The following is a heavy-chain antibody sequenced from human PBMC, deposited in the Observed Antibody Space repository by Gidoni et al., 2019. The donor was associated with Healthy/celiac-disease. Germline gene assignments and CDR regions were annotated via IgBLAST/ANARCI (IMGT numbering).Heavy chain of an antibody. Sequence: QVQQLQPGASAKQPGASVKVSCKASGNTSTSYYMHWVRQAPGQGLEWMGIVNPSGGSTSYAQKFQGRVTMTRDTSSSTVYMELSSLRSEDTAVYYCARDGGLPAMTYDMDVWGQGTTVTVSS. V-gene: IGHV1-46*01. CDR3: ARDGGLPAMTYDMDV. D-gene: IGHD2-2*01. CDR2: VNPSGGST. CDR1: GNTSTSYY. J-gene: IGHJ6*02.